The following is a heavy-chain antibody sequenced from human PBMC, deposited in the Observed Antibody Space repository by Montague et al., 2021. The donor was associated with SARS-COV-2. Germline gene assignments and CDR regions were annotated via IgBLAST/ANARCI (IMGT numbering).Heavy chain of an antibody. J-gene: IGHJ4*02. D-gene: IGHD3-9*01. CDR1: GGSISSGSYY. Sequence: TLSLTCTVSGGSISSGSYYWNWIRQPAGKGLEWIGRIYTSGSTNYXPSLKSRVTISVDTSKNQFSLKLSSVTAAGKAVYYCARESLHLTGYYNDYFDYWGQATLVTVSS. CDR2: IYTSGST. CDR3: ARESLHLTGYYNDYFDY. V-gene: IGHV4-61*02.